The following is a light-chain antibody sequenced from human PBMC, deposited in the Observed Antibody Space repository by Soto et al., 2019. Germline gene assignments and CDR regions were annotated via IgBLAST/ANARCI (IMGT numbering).Light chain of an antibody. V-gene: IGKV3-20*01. Sequence: VLTQSPGTLSLSLGERATLSCRASQVFXNNYLAWYQQKPGQAPRLPXDTASSRATGSPDRLSGGGSGTDFTLTISRLEPEDFAVYYCQQFRSDPRTFGGGTKVDI. CDR1: QVFXNNY. CDR3: QQFRSDPRT. CDR2: TAS. J-gene: IGKJ4*02.